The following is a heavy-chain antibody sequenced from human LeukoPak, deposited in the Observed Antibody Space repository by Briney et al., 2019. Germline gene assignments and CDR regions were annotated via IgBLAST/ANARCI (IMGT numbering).Heavy chain of an antibody. D-gene: IGHD6-6*01. CDR1: GFTFSSYA. Sequence: GGSLRLSCAASGFTFSSYAMHWVRQAPGKGLEYVSAISSNGGSTYYANSVKGRFTISRDNSKNTLYLQMGSLRAGDMAVYYCARGLGRSNSLRDYWGQGTLVTVSS. CDR3: ARGLGRSNSLRDY. V-gene: IGHV3-64*01. J-gene: IGHJ4*02. CDR2: ISSNGGST.